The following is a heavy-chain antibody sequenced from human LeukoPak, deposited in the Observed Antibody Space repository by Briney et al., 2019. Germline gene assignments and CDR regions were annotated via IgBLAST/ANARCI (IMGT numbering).Heavy chain of an antibody. CDR3: VRDKDWGFDS. J-gene: IGHJ4*02. CDR2: MGIGTSTI. V-gene: IGHV3-48*01. Sequence: PGESLRLSCAASGFTFTTYSMNWVRQAPGRGLEWVSHMGIGTSTIGYADSVKCRFTISRDNAKNSVHLQMSNLRVDDSAVYYCVRDKDWGFDSGGQGTLVTVSS. D-gene: IGHD7-27*01. CDR1: GFTFTTYS.